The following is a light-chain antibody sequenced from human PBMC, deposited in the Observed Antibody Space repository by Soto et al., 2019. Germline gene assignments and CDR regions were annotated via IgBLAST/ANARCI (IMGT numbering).Light chain of an antibody. J-gene: IGKJ2*01. V-gene: IGKV1-5*01. Sequence: DIQMTQSPSTLSASVGDRVTITCRASQSISSWLAWYQQKPGKAPKLLIYDASSLESGVPSRFSGSGSGTQFTLTISSLQPDAFATYYCQQDNSYSPYTFGQGTKLEIK. CDR2: DAS. CDR3: QQDNSYSPYT. CDR1: QSISSW.